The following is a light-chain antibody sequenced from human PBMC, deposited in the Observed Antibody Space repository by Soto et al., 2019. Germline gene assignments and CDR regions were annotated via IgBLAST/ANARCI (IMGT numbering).Light chain of an antibody. CDR3: AAWNDNMKGPAYV. CDR1: SSNIGGNS. J-gene: IGLJ1*01. V-gene: IGLV1-44*01. CDR2: SDN. Sequence: QSVLTQAPSASGTPGQRVTISCSGSSSNIGGNSVNWYQQLPGTAPKLLIYSDNQRPSGVPERFSGSKSGTSASLAISGLQSEDEAEYYCAAWNDNMKGPAYVFGTGTKVTVL.